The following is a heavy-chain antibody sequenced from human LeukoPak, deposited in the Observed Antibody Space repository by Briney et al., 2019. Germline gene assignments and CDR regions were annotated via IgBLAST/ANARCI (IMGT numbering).Heavy chain of an antibody. CDR1: GFTFSSYA. D-gene: IGHD5-24*01. Sequence: GGSLRLSCAASGFTFSSYAMSWVRQAPGKGLEWVANIKQDGSEKRYVDPVKGRFTISRDNAKNSLYLQMNSLRAEDTAVYYCGRGDDYYYYYMDVWGKGTTVTVSS. J-gene: IGHJ6*03. V-gene: IGHV3-7*01. CDR2: IKQDGSEK. CDR3: GRGDDYYYYYMDV.